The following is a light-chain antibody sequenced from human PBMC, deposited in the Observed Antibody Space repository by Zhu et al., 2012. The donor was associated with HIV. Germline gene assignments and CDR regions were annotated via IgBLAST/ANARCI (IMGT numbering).Light chain of an antibody. CDR2: DTS. J-gene: IGKJ4*01. Sequence: EIVLTQSPATLSLSPGERATVSCRASRSVRSFLAWYQQKPGQAPRLLIYDTSERATGIPARFSGSGSETDFTLTISSLEPEDFALYYCQQRSNWPLTFGGGTKVEIK. V-gene: IGKV3-11*01. CDR3: QQRSNWPLT. CDR1: RSVRSF.